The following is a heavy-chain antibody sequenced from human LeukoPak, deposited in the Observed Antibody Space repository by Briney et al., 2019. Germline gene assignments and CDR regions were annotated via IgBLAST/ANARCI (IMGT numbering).Heavy chain of an antibody. CDR3: ARVGYYGSGSYYRDYFEY. D-gene: IGHD3-10*01. CDR1: GVSISSYY. V-gene: IGHV4-59*01. Sequence: SEPLSLTCTVSGVSISSYYWTWIRQPPGKGLEWIGCISNSAITDYNASLKSRVTISIDTSKTQLSLKLNSVAAADTAVYYCARVGYYGSGSYYRDYFEYWGQGTLVTVSS. CDR2: ISNSAIT. J-gene: IGHJ4*02.